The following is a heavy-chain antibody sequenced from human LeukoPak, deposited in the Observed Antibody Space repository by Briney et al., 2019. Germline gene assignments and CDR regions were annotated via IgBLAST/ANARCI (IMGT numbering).Heavy chain of an antibody. Sequence: ASVKVSCKVSGYTLTELSMHWVRQAPGKGLEWMGGFDPEDGETIYAQKFQGRVTMTEDTSTDTAYMELSSLRSEDTAVYFCARDHDSSGRTDDAFDIWGQGTMVTVSS. D-gene: IGHD3-22*01. J-gene: IGHJ3*02. V-gene: IGHV1-24*01. CDR2: FDPEDGET. CDR1: GYTLTELS. CDR3: ARDHDSSGRTDDAFDI.